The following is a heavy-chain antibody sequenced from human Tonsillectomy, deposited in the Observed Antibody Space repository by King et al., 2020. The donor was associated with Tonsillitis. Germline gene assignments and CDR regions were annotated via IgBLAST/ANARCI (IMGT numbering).Heavy chain of an antibody. CDR3: ARIVWDLTTALLY. CDR2: MFSSDKK. D-gene: IGHD1-1*01. V-gene: IGHV2-26*01. J-gene: IGHJ1*01. CDR1: GFSLSDDKMS. Sequence: TLKESGPVLVKPTETLTLTCTVSGFSLSDDKMSVSGIRQPPGKALEWLAHMFSSDKKSYSTSLKSRLTISKDTSKSQVVLTMANLDPVDTDTDYCARIVWDLTTALLYWRQGILVTIPS.